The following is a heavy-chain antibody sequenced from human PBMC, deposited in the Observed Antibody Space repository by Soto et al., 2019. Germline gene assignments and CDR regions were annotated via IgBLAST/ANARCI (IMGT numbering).Heavy chain of an antibody. D-gene: IGHD6-19*01. CDR3: ARELGLSGIAVDGLGY. CDR1: GYTFTGYY. CDR2: INPNSGGT. J-gene: IGHJ4*02. V-gene: IGHV1-2*04. Sequence: GASVKVSCKASGYTFTGYYMHWVQQAPGQGLEWMGWINPNSGGTNYAQKFQGWVTMTRDTSISTAYMELSRLRSDDTAVYYCARELGLSGIAVDGLGYWGQGTLVTVSS.